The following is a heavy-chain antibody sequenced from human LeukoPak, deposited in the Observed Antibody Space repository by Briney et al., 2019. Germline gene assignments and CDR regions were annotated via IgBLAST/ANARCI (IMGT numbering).Heavy chain of an antibody. CDR2: IYYSGST. CDR3: AREMSIAAHFDY. J-gene: IGHJ4*02. CDR1: GGSISSGDYY. V-gene: IGHV4-30-4*08. Sequence: NPSETLSLTCTVSGGSISSGDYYWSWIRQPPGRGLEWIGYIYYSGSTYYNPSLKSRVTISVDRSKNQFSLKLSSVTAADTAVYYCAREMSIAAHFDYWGQGTLVTVSS. D-gene: IGHD6-6*01.